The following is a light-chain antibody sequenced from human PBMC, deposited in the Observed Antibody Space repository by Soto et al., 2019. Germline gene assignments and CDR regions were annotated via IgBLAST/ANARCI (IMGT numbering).Light chain of an antibody. Sequence: IQLTQSPSSLSASVGDRVTITCRASQGISSYLAWYQQKPRKAPKLLIYAASTLQSGVPSRFSGSGSGTDFTLTISSLQPEDFATYYCQQLNSYPLTFGGGTRWISN. J-gene: IGKJ4*01. CDR3: QQLNSYPLT. V-gene: IGKV1-9*01. CDR2: AAS. CDR1: QGISSY.